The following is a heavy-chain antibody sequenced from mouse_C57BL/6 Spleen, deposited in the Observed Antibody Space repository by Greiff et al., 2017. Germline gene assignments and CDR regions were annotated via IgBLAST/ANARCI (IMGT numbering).Heavy chain of an antibody. D-gene: IGHD1-1*01. J-gene: IGHJ2*01. CDR1: GYTFTSYW. Sequence: QVQLQQPGAELVKPGASVKLSCKASGYTFTSYWMHWVKQRPGQGLEWIGMIHPNSGSTNYNEKFKSKATLTVDKSSSTAYMQLSSLTSEDSAVYYCAPNYYGSSYAFDYWGQGTTLTVSS. CDR2: IHPNSGST. V-gene: IGHV1-64*01. CDR3: APNYYGSSYAFDY.